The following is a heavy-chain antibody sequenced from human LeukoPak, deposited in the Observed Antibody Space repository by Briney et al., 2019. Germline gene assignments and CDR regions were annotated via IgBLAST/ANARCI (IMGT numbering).Heavy chain of an antibody. D-gene: IGHD3-10*02. Sequence: ASVKVSCKASGYTFTSYYMHWVRQAPGQGLEWMGIINPSGGSTSYAQKFQGRVTMTRDMSTSTVYMELSSLRSDDTAVYYCARDMFGEFIFDYWGKGTTVTVSS. V-gene: IGHV1-46*01. CDR1: GYTFTSYY. J-gene: IGHJ4*03. CDR3: ARDMFGEFIFDY. CDR2: INPSGGST.